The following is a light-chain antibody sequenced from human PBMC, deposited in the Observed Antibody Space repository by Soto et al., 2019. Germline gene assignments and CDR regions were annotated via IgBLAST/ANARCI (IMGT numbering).Light chain of an antibody. CDR2: GTS. J-gene: IGKJ1*01. V-gene: IGKV1-6*01. CDR3: FQDYNYPRT. Sequence: AIQMTQSPSSLSASVGDRVTITCRPSQGMRNELGWYQQRPGKAPKLLIFGTSTLQTGVPSRFSGSGSGTDFTLTISSLQPEDFATYYCFQDYNYPRTFGQGTKVEV. CDR1: QGMRNE.